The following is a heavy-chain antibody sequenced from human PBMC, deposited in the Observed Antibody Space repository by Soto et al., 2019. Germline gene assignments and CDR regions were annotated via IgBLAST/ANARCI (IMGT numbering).Heavy chain of an antibody. CDR3: AEGRKSYQDTNGTPGTFDG. J-gene: IGHJ3*01. CDR1: GFSFSSYA. V-gene: IGHV3-23*01. CDR2: ISGSTATI. D-gene: IGHD2-8*01. Sequence: EVQLLESGGGLVQPGGSLRLSCTASGFSFSSYAMSWVRQAPGKGLEWVSVISGSTATIHYADSVKGRFTISRDNSKNTQYMRRNRLRAEDTTVYDCAEGRKSYQDTNGTPGTFDGWRQGTMVT.